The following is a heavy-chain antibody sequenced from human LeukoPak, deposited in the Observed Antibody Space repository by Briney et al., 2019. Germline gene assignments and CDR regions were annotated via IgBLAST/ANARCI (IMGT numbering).Heavy chain of an antibody. Sequence: SGGSLRLSCAASGFTFSSYAMSWVRQAPGKGLEWVSAISGSGGSTYYADSVKGRFTISRDNSKNTLYLQMNSLRAEDTAVYFCAKEPICGGGSCYLRCFDYWGQGTLVTVSS. J-gene: IGHJ4*02. CDR1: GFTFSSYA. D-gene: IGHD2-15*01. CDR3: AKEPICGGGSCYLRCFDY. V-gene: IGHV3-23*01. CDR2: ISGSGGST.